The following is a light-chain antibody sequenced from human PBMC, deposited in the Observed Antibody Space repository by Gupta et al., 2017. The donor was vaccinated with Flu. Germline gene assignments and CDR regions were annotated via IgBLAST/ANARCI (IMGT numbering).Light chain of an antibody. V-gene: IGKV3-11*01. J-gene: IGKJ2*03. CDR1: QSVSSY. Sequence: EIVLTQSPATLSLSPGERATLSCRASQSVSSYLAWYQQKPGQAPRLLSYEEANRATGIPDRVSGSGSGTDFTLTISSIETEDFAGEYGQQRSRSFGQGTKLEIK. CDR3: QQRSRS. CDR2: EEA.